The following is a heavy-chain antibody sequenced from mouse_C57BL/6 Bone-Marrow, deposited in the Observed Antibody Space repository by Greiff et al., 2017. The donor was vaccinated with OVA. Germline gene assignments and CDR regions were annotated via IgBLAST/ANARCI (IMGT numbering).Heavy chain of an antibody. CDR1: GFTFSDYY. V-gene: IGHV5-12*01. CDR2: ISNGGGST. D-gene: IGHD2-4*01. J-gene: IGHJ3*01. CDR3: ARWDYDGAWFAY. Sequence: EVQGVESGGGLVQPGGSLKLSCAASGFTFSDYYMYWVRQTPEKRLEWVAYISNGGGSTSYPDPVKGRFTISRDNAKNTRYLQMSRLKSEDTAMYYCARWDYDGAWFAYWGQGTLVTVSA.